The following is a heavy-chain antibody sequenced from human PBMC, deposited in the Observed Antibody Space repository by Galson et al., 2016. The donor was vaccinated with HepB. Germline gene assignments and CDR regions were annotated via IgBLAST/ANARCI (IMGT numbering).Heavy chain of an antibody. V-gene: IGHV1-46*01. J-gene: IGHJ4*02. Sequence: SVKVSCKASGYTFSNYYMHWVRQAPGQGLDWMGIINPTDASTTYAQNFQGRVTMTRDTSTSTVYMELSSLRSEDTAVYYCARGGYCGGNCYSRPFGYWGQGTLVTVSS. D-gene: IGHD2-21*02. CDR1: GYTFSNYY. CDR3: ARGGYCGGNCYSRPFGY. CDR2: INPTDAST.